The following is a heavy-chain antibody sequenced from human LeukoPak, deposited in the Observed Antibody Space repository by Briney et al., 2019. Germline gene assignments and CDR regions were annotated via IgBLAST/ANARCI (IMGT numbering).Heavy chain of an antibody. CDR2: INERGDDT. CDR3: VRGLVGIIHYAMDV. D-gene: IGHD6-6*01. CDR1: GFTFSSHA. Sequence: GGSLRLSCAASGFTFSSHAMGWVRQAPGKGLEWVSSINERGDDTYYADSVKGRFTISRDNSKNTLFPQMNSLRAEDTAVYYCVRGLVGIIHYAMDVWGQGTTVTVSS. V-gene: IGHV3-23*01. J-gene: IGHJ6*02.